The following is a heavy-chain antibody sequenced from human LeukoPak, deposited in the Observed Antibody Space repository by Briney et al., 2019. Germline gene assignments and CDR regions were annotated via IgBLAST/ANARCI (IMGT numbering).Heavy chain of an antibody. Sequence: GGSLRLSCAASGFTVNSNYMSWVRQAPGKGLEWVSVIYSGGSTYYADSVKGRFTISRDNSKNTLYLQMNSLRAEDTAVYYCARDSGGFYDSSALDAFDIWGQGTMVTVSS. CDR2: IYSGGST. D-gene: IGHD3-22*01. J-gene: IGHJ3*02. CDR1: GFTVNSNY. CDR3: ARDSGGFYDSSALDAFDI. V-gene: IGHV3-66*01.